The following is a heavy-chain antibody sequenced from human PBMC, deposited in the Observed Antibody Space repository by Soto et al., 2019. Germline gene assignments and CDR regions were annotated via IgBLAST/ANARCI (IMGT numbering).Heavy chain of an antibody. CDR1: GFSLSTTGVA. D-gene: IGHD3-3*01. Sequence: QVTLKESGPTLVRPTETITVTCNYSGFSLSTTGVAVSWIRQPPGKALEWLALIYWDDDKRYSPSLKNRLAIAKDTARSQVVLTLTNADPVDTATYFCAYRPPPLERRMVNWFGSWGQGTLVTVSS. V-gene: IGHV2-5*02. J-gene: IGHJ5*01. CDR3: AYRPPPLERRMVNWFGS. CDR2: IYWDDDK.